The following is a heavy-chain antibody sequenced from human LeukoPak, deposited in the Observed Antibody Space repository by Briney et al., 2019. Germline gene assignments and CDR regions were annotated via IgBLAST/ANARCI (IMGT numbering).Heavy chain of an antibody. D-gene: IGHD6-6*01. Sequence: ASVKVSCKASGYTFTSYYMHWVRQAPGQGLEWMGIINPSGGSTSYAQKSQGRVTMTRDTSTSTVYMELSSLRSEDTAVYYCARDPSSGGIAARFDYWGQGTLVTVSS. CDR2: INPSGGST. V-gene: IGHV1-46*01. CDR1: GYTFTSYY. CDR3: ARDPSSGGIAARFDY. J-gene: IGHJ4*02.